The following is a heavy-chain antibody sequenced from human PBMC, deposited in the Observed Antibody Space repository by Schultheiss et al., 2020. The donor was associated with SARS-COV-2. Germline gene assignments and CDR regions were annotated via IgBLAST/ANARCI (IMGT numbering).Heavy chain of an antibody. D-gene: IGHD3-9*01. CDR2: IWYDGRNK. CDR1: GFTFSSYG. Sequence: GGSLRLSCAASGFTFSSYGMFWVRQTPDKGLEWVAVIWYDGRNKYYADSVEGRFTISRDNSKNTLYLQMNSLRVEDTAVYYCASRNYDILTGYYSGDDYWGQGTLVTVSS. J-gene: IGHJ4*02. CDR3: ASRNYDILTGYYSGDDY. V-gene: IGHV3-33*07.